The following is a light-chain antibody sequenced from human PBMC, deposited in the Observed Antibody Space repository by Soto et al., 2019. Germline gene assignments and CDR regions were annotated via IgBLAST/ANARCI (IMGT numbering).Light chain of an antibody. CDR1: SSDVGGYDY. J-gene: IGLJ1*01. V-gene: IGLV2-14*01. Sequence: QSVLTQPASVSGSPGQSITVSCTGTSSDVGGYDYVSWYQQYPDKAPKLMIYEVSNRPSGVSSRFSGSKSGNTASLTISGLQAEDEADYYCSSYTSNSTRVFGTGTKAPS. CDR3: SSYTSNSTRV. CDR2: EVS.